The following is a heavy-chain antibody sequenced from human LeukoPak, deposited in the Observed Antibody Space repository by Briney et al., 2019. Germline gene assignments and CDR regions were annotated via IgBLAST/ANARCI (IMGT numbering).Heavy chain of an antibody. J-gene: IGHJ5*02. V-gene: IGHV4-34*01. D-gene: IGHD2/OR15-2a*01. Sequence: KPSETLSLTCAVYGGSFSGYYWSWIRQPPGKGLEWIGEINHSGSTNYNPSLKSRVTISVDTSKNQFSLKLSSVTAADTAVYYCARCGNRSHYRGNWFDPWGQGTLVTVSS. CDR3: ARCGNRSHYRGNWFDP. CDR1: GGSFSGYY. CDR2: INHSGST.